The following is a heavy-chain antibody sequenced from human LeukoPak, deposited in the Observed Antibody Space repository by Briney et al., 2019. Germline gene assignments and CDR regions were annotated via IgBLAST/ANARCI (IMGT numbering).Heavy chain of an antibody. V-gene: IGHV4-59*12. CDR2: IYYSGST. D-gene: IGHD6-13*01. Sequence: SETLSLTCTVSGGSISSYYWSWIRQPPGKGLEWIGYIYYSGSTNYNPSLKSRVTISVDTSKNQFSLKLSSVTAADTAVYYCARGGVRSSSWYRYWGQGTLVTVSS. J-gene: IGHJ4*02. CDR3: ARGGVRSSSWYRY. CDR1: GGSISSYY.